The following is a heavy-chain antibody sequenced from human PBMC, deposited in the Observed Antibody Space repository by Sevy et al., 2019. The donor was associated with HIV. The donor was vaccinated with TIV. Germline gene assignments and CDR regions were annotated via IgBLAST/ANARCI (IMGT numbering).Heavy chain of an antibody. CDR3: VKEGGGEGGDH. D-gene: IGHD3-16*01. CDR1: GFSFSSYG. V-gene: IGHV3-30*02. CDR2: IKYDGSNK. Sequence: GGSLRLSCAASGFSFSSYGMHWVRQAPGKGLEWMSYIKYDGSNKDYADSVKGRFTISRDNSKNTLYRQMNSLRVEDTAVFYCVKEGGGEGGDHWGQGTLVTVSS. J-gene: IGHJ4*02.